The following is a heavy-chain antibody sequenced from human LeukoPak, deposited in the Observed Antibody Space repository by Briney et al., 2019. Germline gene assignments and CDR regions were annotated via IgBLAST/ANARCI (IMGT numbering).Heavy chain of an antibody. D-gene: IGHD5-24*01. CDR1: GFTFSSYW. J-gene: IGHJ4*02. CDR3: ARAGWLQFFDY. V-gene: IGHV3-7*01. Sequence: GGSLRLSCAASGFTFSSYWMSWVRQAPGKGLEWVANIKQDGSEKYYVDSVKGRFTISRDNAKNSLYLQMNSPRAEDTAVYYCARAGWLQFFDYWGQGTLVTVSS. CDR2: IKQDGSEK.